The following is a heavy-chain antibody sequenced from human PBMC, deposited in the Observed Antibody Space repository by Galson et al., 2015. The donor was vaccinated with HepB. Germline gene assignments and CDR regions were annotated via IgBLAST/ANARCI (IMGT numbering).Heavy chain of an antibody. V-gene: IGHV6-1*01. CDR3: AREPNYNDIIGYFNWFDP. J-gene: IGHJ5*02. Sequence: CAISGDSVSNNSPAWSWIRQSPSRGLEWLGRTYYRSKWYHDYAVSVKSRITINADTSKNQFSLQLNSVTPEDTAVYYCAREPNYNDIIGYFNWFDPWGQGTLVTVSS. CDR1: GDSVSNNSPA. D-gene: IGHD3-22*01. CDR2: TYYRSKWYH.